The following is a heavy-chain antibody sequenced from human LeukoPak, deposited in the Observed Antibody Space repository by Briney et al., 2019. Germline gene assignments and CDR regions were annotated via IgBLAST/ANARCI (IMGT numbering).Heavy chain of an antibody. Sequence: GGSLRLSCAASGITVNSTYISWVRQAPGKGLEWVSVAYSDGNTYYAGSVKGRFTISRDNSKNTLFLQMNSLRAEDTAVYYCARLFGSGWPGYFYYAMDVWGQGTTVAISS. D-gene: IGHD6-19*01. CDR3: ARLFGSGWPGYFYYAMDV. V-gene: IGHV3-66*04. J-gene: IGHJ6*02. CDR1: GITVNSTY. CDR2: AYSDGNT.